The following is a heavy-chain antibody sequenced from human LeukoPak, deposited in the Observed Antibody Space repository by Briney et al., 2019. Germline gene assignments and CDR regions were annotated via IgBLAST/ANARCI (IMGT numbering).Heavy chain of an antibody. CDR2: ISAYNGNT. J-gene: IGHJ3*02. D-gene: IGHD3-22*01. CDR3: ARDTYYYDSSGYYYALGAFDI. Sequence: ASVKVSCKASGYTFTSYGISWVRQAPGQGLEWMGWISAYNGNTNYAQKLQGRVTMTTDTSTSTAYMELRSLRSDDTAVYYCARDTYYYDSSGYYYALGAFDIWGQGTMVTVSS. CDR1: GYTFTSYG. V-gene: IGHV1-18*01.